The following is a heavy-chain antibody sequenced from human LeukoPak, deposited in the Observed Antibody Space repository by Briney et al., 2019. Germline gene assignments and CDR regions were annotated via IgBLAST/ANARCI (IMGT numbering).Heavy chain of an antibody. D-gene: IGHD5-18*01. CDR2: IYHSGST. J-gene: IGHJ4*02. CDR3: ARGLFYNVDTAMVVGPYFDY. Sequence: PSQTLSLTCAVSGGSISSGGYSWRWIRQPPGKGLEWIGYIYHSGSTYYNPSLKSRVTISVDTSKNQFSLKLSSVTAADTAVYYCARGLFYNVDTAMVVGPYFDYWGQGTLVTVSS. CDR1: GGSISSGGYS. V-gene: IGHV4-30-2*01.